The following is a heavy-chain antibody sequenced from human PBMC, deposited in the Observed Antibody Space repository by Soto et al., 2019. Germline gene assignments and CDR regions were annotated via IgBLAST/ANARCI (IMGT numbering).Heavy chain of an antibody. CDR2: IDPSDSYT. CDR3: ASPALDYYYYGMDV. D-gene: IGHD3-16*01. J-gene: IGHJ6*02. Sequence: GESLKISCKGSGYSFTSYWISWVRQMPGKGLEWVGRIDPSDSYTNYSPSFQGHVTISADKSISTAYLQWSSLKASDTAMYYCASPALDYYYYGMDVWGQGTTVTVSS. CDR1: GYSFTSYW. V-gene: IGHV5-10-1*01.